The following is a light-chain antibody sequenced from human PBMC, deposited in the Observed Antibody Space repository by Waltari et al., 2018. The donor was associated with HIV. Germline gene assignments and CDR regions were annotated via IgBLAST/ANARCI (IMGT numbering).Light chain of an antibody. CDR1: QSVSSNY. Sequence: DIVLTQSPGTLSLFPGERSTLSCRASQSVSSNYLAWYQQKPGQAPRLLIYGASSRATGIPDRFSGSGSGTDFTLTISRLEPEDFAVYYCQQYGNSPWTFGQGTKVEIK. V-gene: IGKV3-20*01. CDR3: QQYGNSPWT. J-gene: IGKJ1*01. CDR2: GAS.